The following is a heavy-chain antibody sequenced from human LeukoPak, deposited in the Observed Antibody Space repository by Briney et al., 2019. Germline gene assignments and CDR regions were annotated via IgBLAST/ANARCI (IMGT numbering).Heavy chain of an antibody. CDR1: GCTFTGYY. D-gene: IGHD3-3*01. Sequence: GASVKVSCKASGCTFTGYYMHWVRQAPGQGLEWMGWINPNSGGTNYAQKFQGRVTMTRDTSISTAYMELSRLRSDDTAVYYCARGNYDFWSGYQNFDYWGQGTLVTVSS. CDR3: ARGNYDFWSGYQNFDY. V-gene: IGHV1-2*02. J-gene: IGHJ4*02. CDR2: INPNSGGT.